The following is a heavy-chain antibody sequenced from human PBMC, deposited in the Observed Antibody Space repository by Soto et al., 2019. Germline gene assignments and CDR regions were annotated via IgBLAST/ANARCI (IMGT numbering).Heavy chain of an antibody. CDR3: AKFSVVVLVPAAIRHYYGMDV. CDR1: GFIFSNAA. V-gene: IGHV3-23*01. J-gene: IGHJ6*02. D-gene: IGHD2-2*01. Sequence: PGGSLRLSCAASGFIFSNAAMHWVRQPPGEGLEWVSAISGSGGSTYYADSVKGRFTISRDNSKNTLYLQMNSLRAEDTAVYYCAKFSVVVLVPAAIRHYYGMDVWGQGTTVTVSS. CDR2: ISGSGGST.